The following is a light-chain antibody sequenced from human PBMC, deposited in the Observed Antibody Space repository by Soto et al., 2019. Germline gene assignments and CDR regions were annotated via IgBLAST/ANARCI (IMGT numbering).Light chain of an antibody. J-gene: IGLJ2*01. CDR1: NSDVGGYNF. CDR3: SSYTSASTVVV. CDR2: DVS. Sequence: QSALTQPASVSGSPGLSITISCTGTNSDVGGYNFVSWYQQHPGKAPKLMIYDVSNRPSGVSNRFSGSKSGNTASLTISGLQAEDEADYYCSSYTSASTVVVFGGGTKLTVL. V-gene: IGLV2-14*01.